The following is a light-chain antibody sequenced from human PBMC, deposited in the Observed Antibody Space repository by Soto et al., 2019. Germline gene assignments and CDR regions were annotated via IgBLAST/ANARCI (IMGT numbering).Light chain of an antibody. CDR2: LEGSGSY. V-gene: IGLV4-60*03. Sequence: QPVLTQSSSASASLGSSVKLTCTLSSGHSSYIIAWHQQQPGKAPRYLMKLEGSGSYNKGSGVPDRFAGSSSGADRDLTIANLQSDDEADYYCETWDSTTQGVFGGGTKLTVL. J-gene: IGLJ2*01. CDR3: ETWDSTTQGV. CDR1: SGHSSYI.